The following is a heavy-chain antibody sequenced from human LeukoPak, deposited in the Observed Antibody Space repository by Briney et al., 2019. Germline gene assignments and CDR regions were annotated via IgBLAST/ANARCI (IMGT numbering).Heavy chain of an antibody. D-gene: IGHD6-6*01. J-gene: IGHJ4*02. Sequence: PGGSLRLSCAASGFTFSNYGMDWVCQAPGKGLEWVSYISSSSSSIYYADSVKGRFTISRDNARNSVFLQMNSLRAEDTAVYYCARGGAARPDYWGQGTLVTVSS. CDR1: GFTFSNYG. CDR2: ISSSSSSI. V-gene: IGHV3-48*01. CDR3: ARGGAARPDY.